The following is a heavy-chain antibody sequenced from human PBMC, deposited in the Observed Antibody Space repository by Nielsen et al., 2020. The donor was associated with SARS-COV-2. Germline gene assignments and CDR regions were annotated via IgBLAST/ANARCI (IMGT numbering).Heavy chain of an antibody. D-gene: IGHD6-19*01. V-gene: IGHV4-61*01. CDR3: ARVGLVRGVYYFDY. CDR2: INHSGST. Sequence: SETLSLTCTVSGGSVSSGSYYWSWIRQPPGKGLEWIGEINHSGSTNYNPSLKSRVTISVDTSKNQFSLKLSSVTAADTAVYYCARVGLVRGVYYFDYWGQGTLVTVSS. CDR1: GGSVSSGSYY. J-gene: IGHJ4*02.